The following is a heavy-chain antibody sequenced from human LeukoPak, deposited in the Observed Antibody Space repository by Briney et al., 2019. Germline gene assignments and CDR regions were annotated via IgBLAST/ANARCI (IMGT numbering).Heavy chain of an antibody. CDR3: ATPSGSYSRLDDY. Sequence: SVKVSCKASGGTFSSYAISWVRQAPGQGLEWMGRIIPILGIANYAQKLQGRVTITADKSTSTAYMELSSLRSEDTAVYYCATPSGSYSRLDDYWGQGTLVTVSS. V-gene: IGHV1-69*04. CDR1: GGTFSSYA. CDR2: IIPILGIA. J-gene: IGHJ4*02. D-gene: IGHD1-26*01.